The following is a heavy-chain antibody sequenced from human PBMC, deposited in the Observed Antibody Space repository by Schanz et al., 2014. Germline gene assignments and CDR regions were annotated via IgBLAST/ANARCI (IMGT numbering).Heavy chain of an antibody. CDR2: ISSRSSHI. CDR1: GFTFSSYS. J-gene: IGHJ5*02. D-gene: IGHD1-1*01. V-gene: IGHV3-21*02. Sequence: EVQLVESGGGLVQPGGSLRLSCGSSGFTFSSYSMNWVRQAPGKGLEWVSSISSRSSHIYYADSVKGRFTVSRDNAKNSLFLQMNSLRPEDTAVYYCARGRVLESWGQGTLVTVSS. CDR3: ARGRVLES.